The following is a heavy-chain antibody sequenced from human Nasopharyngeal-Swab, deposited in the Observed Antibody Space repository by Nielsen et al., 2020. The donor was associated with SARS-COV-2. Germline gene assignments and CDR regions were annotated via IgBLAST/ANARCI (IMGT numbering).Heavy chain of an antibody. Sequence: SETLSLTCAVSGYSISSGYYWGWIRQPPGKGLEWIGSIYHSGSTYYNPSLKSRVTISVDTSKNQFSLKLSPVTAADTAVYYCARRYGGWTGSYYYYMDVWGKGTTVTVSS. CDR2: IYHSGST. V-gene: IGHV4-38-2*01. J-gene: IGHJ6*03. CDR3: ARRYGGWTGSYYYYMDV. D-gene: IGHD3/OR15-3a*01. CDR1: GYSISSGYY.